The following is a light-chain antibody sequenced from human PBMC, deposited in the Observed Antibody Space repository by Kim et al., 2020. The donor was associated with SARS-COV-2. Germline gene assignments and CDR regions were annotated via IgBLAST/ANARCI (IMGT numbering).Light chain of an antibody. CDR1: QDISNY. J-gene: IGKJ4*01. CDR2: DAS. V-gene: IGKV1-33*01. Sequence: DIQMTQSPSSLSASVGDRVTITCQASQDISNYLNWYQQKPGKAPKLLIYDASNLETGVPSRFSGGGSGSGSGTDFTFTISSLQPEDIATYYCQQYDNLPVTFGGGTKVDIK. CDR3: QQYDNLPVT.